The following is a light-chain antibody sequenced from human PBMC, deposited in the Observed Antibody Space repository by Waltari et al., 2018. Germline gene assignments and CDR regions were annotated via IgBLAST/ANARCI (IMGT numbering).Light chain of an antibody. Sequence: QSALIQPPSVSGSPGQSVAIYCTGTSSALGSYNFVSWYQQFPGPAPKLLVYEVTNRPSGVPDRFSGSKSGYTASLAISGLQPEDEADYYCSSYTTSSTVIFGGGTKLTVL. CDR2: EVT. CDR3: SSYTTSSTVI. CDR1: SSALGSYNF. V-gene: IGLV2-18*02. J-gene: IGLJ2*01.